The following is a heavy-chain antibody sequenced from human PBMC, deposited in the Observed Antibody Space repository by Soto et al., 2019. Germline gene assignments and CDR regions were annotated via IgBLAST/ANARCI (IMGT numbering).Heavy chain of an antibody. CDR1: GYTFSDYG. V-gene: IGHV1-18*01. J-gene: IGHJ4*02. Sequence: QVQLVQSGADVKKPGASVKVSCKVSGYTFSDYGVSWVRQAPGQGLEWMGWISSKNGNTNFAQKFRGRVTMTTDPSTSTVYMELRSLRPDDTAVYYCAREPPETPPDYWGQGTLVTVSS. CDR2: ISSKNGNT. CDR3: AREPPETPPDY.